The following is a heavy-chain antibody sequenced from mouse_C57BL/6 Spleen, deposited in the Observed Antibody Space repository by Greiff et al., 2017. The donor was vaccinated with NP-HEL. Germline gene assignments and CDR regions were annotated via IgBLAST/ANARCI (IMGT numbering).Heavy chain of an antibody. CDR3: ARSHYCGGSYEAY. CDR2: INPGSGGT. J-gene: IGHJ3*01. Sequence: QVQLQQSGAELVRPGTSVKVSCKASGYAFTNYLIEWVKQRPGQGLEWIGVINPGSGGTNYNEKFKGKATLTADKSSSTAYMQLSSLTSEDSAVYYCARSHYCGGSYEAYWGQGTLVTVSA. D-gene: IGHD1-1*01. CDR1: GYAFTNYL. V-gene: IGHV1-54*01.